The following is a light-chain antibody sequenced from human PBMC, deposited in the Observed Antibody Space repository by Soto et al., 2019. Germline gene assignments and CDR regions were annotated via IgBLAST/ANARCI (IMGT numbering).Light chain of an antibody. Sequence: SYELTQPPSVSVSPGKTASITCSGDKLGDKYTYWYQQKSGQSPVLVIFQDSRRPSGIPERFSGSNSGNTATLTISGTQTMDEADYYCQAWDSSTEHVVFGGGTKLTVL. CDR3: QAWDSSTEHVV. J-gene: IGLJ2*01. CDR2: QDS. CDR1: KLGDKY. V-gene: IGLV3-1*01.